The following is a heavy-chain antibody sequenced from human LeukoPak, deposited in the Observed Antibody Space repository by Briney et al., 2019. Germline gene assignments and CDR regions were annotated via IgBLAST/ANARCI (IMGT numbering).Heavy chain of an antibody. J-gene: IGHJ5*02. D-gene: IGHD2-15*01. V-gene: IGHV1-8*03. Sequence: GASVKVSCKAPGYTFTSYDINWVRQATGQGLEWMGWMNPNSGNTGYAQKFQGRVTITRNTSISTAYLELSSLRSEDTAVYYCAIAPGYCSGGSCYFSWFDPWGQGTLVTVSS. CDR2: MNPNSGNT. CDR1: GYTFTSYD. CDR3: AIAPGYCSGGSCYFSWFDP.